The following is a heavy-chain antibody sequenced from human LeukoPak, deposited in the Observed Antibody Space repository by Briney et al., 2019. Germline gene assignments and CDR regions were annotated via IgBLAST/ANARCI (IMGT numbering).Heavy chain of an antibody. Sequence: PSETLSLTCTVSGGSISSYYWSWVRQPPGKGLEWIGYIYYSGSTNYNPSLKSRVTISVDTSKNQFSLKLSSVTAADTAVYYCAGASYDSSGVHWGQGTLVTVSS. CDR1: GGSISSYY. CDR2: IYYSGST. J-gene: IGHJ4*02. CDR3: AGASYDSSGVH. D-gene: IGHD3-22*01. V-gene: IGHV4-59*01.